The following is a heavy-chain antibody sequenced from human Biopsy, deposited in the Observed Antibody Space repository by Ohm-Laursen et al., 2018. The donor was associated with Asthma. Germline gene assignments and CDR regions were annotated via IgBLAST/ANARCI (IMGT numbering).Heavy chain of an antibody. J-gene: IGHJ6*02. CDR1: GDSFSNYA. V-gene: IGHV1-69*13. CDR2: LIPVLGTA. D-gene: IGHD5-12*01. Sequence: SVKVSCNASGDSFSNYAISWVRQAPRQGLEWMGGLIPVLGTADYAPMFEGRVTITADESTSTAYLELTSLRFEDTAVYYCARGYSGTDRIVYYYSGMEVWGQGTTVTVSS. CDR3: ARGYSGTDRIVYYYSGMEV.